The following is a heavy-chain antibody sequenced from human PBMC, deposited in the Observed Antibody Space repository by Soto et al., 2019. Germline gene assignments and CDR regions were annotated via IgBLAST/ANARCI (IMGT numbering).Heavy chain of an antibody. CDR3: ARVTAVTTTNHEYYDYYGMDV. V-gene: IGHV1-8*01. D-gene: IGHD4-17*01. J-gene: IGHJ6*02. CDR1: GYTFTSYD. Sequence: QVQLVQSGAEVKKPGASVKVSCKASGYTFTSYDINWVRQATGQGLEWMGWMNPNSGNTGYAQKYQGRVTRTRNTSISTAYMELSSLRSEDTAVYYCARVTAVTTTNHEYYDYYGMDVWGQGTTVTVSS. CDR2: MNPNSGNT.